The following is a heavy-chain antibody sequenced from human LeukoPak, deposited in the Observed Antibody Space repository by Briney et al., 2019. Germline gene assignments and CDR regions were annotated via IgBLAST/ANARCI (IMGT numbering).Heavy chain of an antibody. Sequence: PGGSLRLSCAASGFTLEDHAMHWVRQAPGKGLEWVSGISWNSGSIGYADSVKGRFTISRDNAKNSLYLQMNSLRAEDTALYYCAKDGNSYYYGWGSYFFSYWGQGTLVTVSS. V-gene: IGHV3-9*01. CDR3: AKDGNSYYYGWGSYFFSY. CDR2: ISWNSGSI. D-gene: IGHD3-10*01. CDR1: GFTLEDHA. J-gene: IGHJ4*02.